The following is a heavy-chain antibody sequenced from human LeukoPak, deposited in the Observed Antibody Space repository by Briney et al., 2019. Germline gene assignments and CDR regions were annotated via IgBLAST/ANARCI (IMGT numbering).Heavy chain of an antibody. CDR2: ISSSGSTI. CDR3: ASWEYTAMADYDAFDI. J-gene: IGHJ3*02. CDR1: GFTFSSYE. D-gene: IGHD5-18*01. V-gene: IGHV3-48*03. Sequence: PGGSLRLSCAASGFTFSSYEMNWVRQAPGKGLEWVSYISSSGSTIYYADSVKGRFTISRDNAKNSLYLQMNSLRAEDTAVYYCASWEYTAMADYDAFDIWGQGTMVTVSS.